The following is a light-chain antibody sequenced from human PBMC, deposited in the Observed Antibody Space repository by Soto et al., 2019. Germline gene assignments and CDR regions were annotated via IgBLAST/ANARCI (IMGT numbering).Light chain of an antibody. CDR3: QQYNNWPLT. CDR1: QSVSSN. CDR2: GAS. V-gene: IGKV3-15*01. Sequence: EIVMTQSPATLSVSPGERATLSCRASQSVSSNLAWYQQKPGQATRLLIYGASTRATGIPARFSGSGSGTEFTLTISSLQSEDFAVYYCQQYNNWPLTFGGGTKGEIK. J-gene: IGKJ4*01.